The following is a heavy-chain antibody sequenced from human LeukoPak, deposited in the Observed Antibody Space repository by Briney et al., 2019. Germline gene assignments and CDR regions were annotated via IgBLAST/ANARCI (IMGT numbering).Heavy chain of an antibody. CDR3: ARGYCSSTSCPNWFDP. CDR1: GYTFIGYY. CDR2: INAYNGNA. Sequence: GASVKVSCKASGYTFIGYYMYWVRQAPGQGLEWMGWINAYNGNANYAQKLRGRVTMTTDTSTSTAYMELRSLRSDDTAVYYCARGYCSSTSCPNWFDPWGQGTLVTVSS. J-gene: IGHJ5*02. D-gene: IGHD2-2*01. V-gene: IGHV1-18*04.